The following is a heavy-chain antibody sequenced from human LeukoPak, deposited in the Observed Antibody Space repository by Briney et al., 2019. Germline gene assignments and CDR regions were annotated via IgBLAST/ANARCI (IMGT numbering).Heavy chain of an antibody. Sequence: SVEVSCKASGGTFSSYAISWVRQAPGQGLEWMGGIIPIFGTANYAQKFQGRVTITADESTSTAYMELSSLRSEDTAVYYCATGRWNSSSWGDYWGQGTLVTVSS. CDR3: ATGRWNSSSWGDY. CDR2: IIPIFGTA. CDR1: GGTFSSYA. V-gene: IGHV1-69*13. D-gene: IGHD6-13*01. J-gene: IGHJ4*02.